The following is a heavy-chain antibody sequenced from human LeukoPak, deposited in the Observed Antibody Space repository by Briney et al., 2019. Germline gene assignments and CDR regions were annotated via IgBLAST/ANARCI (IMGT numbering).Heavy chain of an antibody. V-gene: IGHV4-61*02. Sequence: SQTLSLTCTVSGGSISSGSYYWRWIRQPAGKGLEWIGRIYTSGSTNYNPSLKSRVTISVDTSKNQFSLKLSSVTAADTAVYYCARGYYGSVSYFGGFDYWGQGTLVTVSS. CDR2: IYTSGST. CDR3: ARGYYGSVSYFGGFDY. J-gene: IGHJ4*02. CDR1: GGSISSGSYY. D-gene: IGHD3-10*01.